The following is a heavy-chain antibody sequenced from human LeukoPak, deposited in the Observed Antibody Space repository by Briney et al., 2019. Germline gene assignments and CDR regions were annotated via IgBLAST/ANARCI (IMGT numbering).Heavy chain of an antibody. V-gene: IGHV1-46*01. CDR2: INPSGGST. Sequence: ASVKVSCKVSGYTLTELSMHWVRQAPGQGLEWMGIINPSGGSTSYAQKFQGRVTMTRDTSTSTVYMELSSLRSEDTAVYYCARGTKAAGPFDYWGQGTLVTVSS. J-gene: IGHJ4*02. CDR1: GYTLTELS. CDR3: ARGTKAAGPFDY. D-gene: IGHD6-13*01.